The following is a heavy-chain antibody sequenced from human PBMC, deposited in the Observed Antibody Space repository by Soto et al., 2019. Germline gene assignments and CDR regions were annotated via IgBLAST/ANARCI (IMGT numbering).Heavy chain of an antibody. CDR1: GFTFSSYA. D-gene: IGHD3-10*01. J-gene: IGHJ4*02. V-gene: IGHV3-30-3*01. CDR2: ISYDGSNK. CDR3: ARSDYYGSGSPIYYFDY. Sequence: GGSLRLSCAASGFTFSSYAMHWVRQAPGKGLEWVAVISYDGSNKYYADSVKGRFTISRDNSKNTLYLQMNSLRAEDTAVYYCARSDYYGSGSPIYYFDYWGQGTLVTVSS.